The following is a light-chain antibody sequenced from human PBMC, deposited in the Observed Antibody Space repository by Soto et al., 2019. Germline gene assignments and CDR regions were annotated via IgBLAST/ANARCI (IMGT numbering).Light chain of an antibody. CDR3: QQYYSAPPYT. V-gene: IGKV4-1*01. Sequence: DIVMTQSPDSLAVSLGERATINCKSSQTILYTSNNKNYLAWYQQKPGQPPKLLIDWASTRESGVPDRFSGSGSETDFTLTISSLQAEDVAVYYCQQYYSAPPYTFGQGTKLEIK. CDR1: QTILYTSNNKNY. CDR2: WAS. J-gene: IGKJ2*01.